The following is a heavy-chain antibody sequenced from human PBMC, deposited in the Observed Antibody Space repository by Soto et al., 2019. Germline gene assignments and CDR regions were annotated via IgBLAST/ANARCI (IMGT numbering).Heavy chain of an antibody. Sequence: SETLSLTCAVYGGSFSGYYWSWIRQPPGKGLEWIGEINHSGSTNYNPSLKSRVTISVDTSKNQFSLKLSSVTAADTAVYYCARGWYSSGWYSVFDYWGQGTLVTVSS. CDR2: INHSGST. J-gene: IGHJ4*02. V-gene: IGHV4-34*01. D-gene: IGHD6-19*01. CDR3: ARGWYSSGWYSVFDY. CDR1: GGSFSGYY.